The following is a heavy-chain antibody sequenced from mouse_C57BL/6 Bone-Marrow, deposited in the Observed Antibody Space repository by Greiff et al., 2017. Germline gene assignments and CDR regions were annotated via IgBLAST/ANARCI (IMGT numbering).Heavy chain of an antibody. D-gene: IGHD2-1*01. Sequence: QVQLKQSGAELARPGASVKLSCKASGYTFTSYGISWVKQRTGQGLEWIGEIYPRSGNTYYNEKFKGKATLTADKSSSTAYMELRSLTSEDSAVYFCARYGNSFAYWGQGTLVTVSA. V-gene: IGHV1-81*01. CDR1: GYTFTSYG. J-gene: IGHJ3*01. CDR2: IYPRSGNT. CDR3: ARYGNSFAY.